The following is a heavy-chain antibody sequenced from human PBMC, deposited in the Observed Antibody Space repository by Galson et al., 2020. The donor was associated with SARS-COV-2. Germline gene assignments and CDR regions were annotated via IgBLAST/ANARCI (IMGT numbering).Heavy chain of an antibody. J-gene: IGHJ6*02. D-gene: IGHD3-10*01. CDR2: VSGGGTT. CDR1: GLTFSSEA. Sequence: GGSLRLSCAVSGLTFSSEAMSWVRQAPGQGLEWLSTVSGGGTTYYADSVKGRFTISRDNSKNTLYLQLSSLRADYTAIYYCAKSGSIYFGSGTDSYYSYFMDVWGQGTTVTVSS. V-gene: IGHV3-23*01. CDR3: AKSGSIYFGSGTDSYYSYFMDV.